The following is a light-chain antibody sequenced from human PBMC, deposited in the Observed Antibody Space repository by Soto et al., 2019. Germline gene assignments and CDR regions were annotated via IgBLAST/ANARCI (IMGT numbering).Light chain of an antibody. CDR2: NNN. J-gene: IGLJ1*01. Sequence: QSVLTQPPSASGTPGQRVTISCSGGSSNIGNNAVNWYQQLPGTAPKLLIYNNNQRPSGVPDRFSGSKSGTSASLAISGRQSDDAADYYCAAWADSLNGYVFGTGTKLTVL. CDR3: AAWADSLNGYV. V-gene: IGLV1-44*01. CDR1: SSNIGNNA.